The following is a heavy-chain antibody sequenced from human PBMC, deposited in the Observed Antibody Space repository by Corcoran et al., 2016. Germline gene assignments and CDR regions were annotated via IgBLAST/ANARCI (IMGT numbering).Heavy chain of an antibody. Sequence: QVQLQESGPGLVKPSETLSLTCKVSGGSVSSGSYYWSWIRQPPGKGLEWIGYIYYSGSTNYNPSLKSRVTISVDTSKNQFPLKLSSVTAADTAVYHCARERGGYGLRYFDYWGQGTLVTVSS. CDR2: IYYSGST. D-gene: IGHD4-17*01. CDR1: GGSVSSGSYY. CDR3: ARERGGYGLRYFDY. J-gene: IGHJ4*02. V-gene: IGHV4-61*01.